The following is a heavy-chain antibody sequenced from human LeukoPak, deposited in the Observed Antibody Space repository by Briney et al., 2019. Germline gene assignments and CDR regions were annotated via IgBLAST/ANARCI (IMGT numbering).Heavy chain of an antibody. CDR1: GFTFSSYA. CDR2: ISYDGSNK. J-gene: IGHJ4*02. Sequence: GGSLRLSCAASGFTFSSYAMHWVRQAPGKGLEWVAVISYDGSNKYYADSVKGRFTISRDNSKNTLYLQMNSLRAEDTAVYYCARGGSTHLGYWGQGTLVTVSS. D-gene: IGHD2-2*01. CDR3: ARGGSTHLGY. V-gene: IGHV3-30-3*01.